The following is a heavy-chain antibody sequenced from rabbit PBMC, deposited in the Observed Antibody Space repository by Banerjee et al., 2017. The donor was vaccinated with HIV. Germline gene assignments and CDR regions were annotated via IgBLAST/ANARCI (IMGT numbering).Heavy chain of an antibody. CDR3: ARDRDTGTVYYFDL. CDR2: IYAGSSGST. CDR1: GLDFSSSYW. D-gene: IGHD7-1*01. Sequence: QSLEESGGDLVKPGASLTLTCTASGLDFSSSYWICWVRQAPGKGLEWIACIYAGSSGSTYYASWAKGRFTISKTSSTTVTLQMTSLTAADTATYFCARDRDTGTVYYFDLWGPGTLVTVS. J-gene: IGHJ4*01. V-gene: IGHV1S40*01.